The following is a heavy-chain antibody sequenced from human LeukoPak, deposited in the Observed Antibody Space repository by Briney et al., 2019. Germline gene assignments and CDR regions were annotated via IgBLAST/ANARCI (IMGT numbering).Heavy chain of an antibody. V-gene: IGHV3-9*03. CDR3: AKDIAAAGTGAFDI. Sequence: GGSLRLSCAASGFTFDDYAMHWVRQAPGKGLEWVSGISWNSGSIGYADSVKGRFTISRDNAKNSLYLQMNSLRAEDMALYYCAKDIAAAGTGAFDIWGQGTMVTVSS. CDR1: GFTFDDYA. CDR2: ISWNSGSI. D-gene: IGHD6-13*01. J-gene: IGHJ3*02.